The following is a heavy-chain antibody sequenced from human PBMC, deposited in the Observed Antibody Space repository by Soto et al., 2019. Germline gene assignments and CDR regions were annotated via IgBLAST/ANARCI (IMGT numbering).Heavy chain of an antibody. CDR1: GFTFSSYA. D-gene: IGHD3-22*01. Sequence: GGSLRLSCAASGFTFSSYAMSWVRQAPGKGLEWVSAISGSGGSTYYADSVKGRFPISRDNSKNTLYLQMNSLRAEDTAVYYCAKEGYDSSGYYSRDHYFDYWGQGTLVTVSS. J-gene: IGHJ4*02. V-gene: IGHV3-23*01. CDR2: ISGSGGST. CDR3: AKEGYDSSGYYSRDHYFDY.